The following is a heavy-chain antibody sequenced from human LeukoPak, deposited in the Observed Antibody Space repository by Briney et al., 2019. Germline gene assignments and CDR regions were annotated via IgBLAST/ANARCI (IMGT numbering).Heavy chain of an antibody. D-gene: IGHD4-17*01. J-gene: IGHJ4*02. CDR2: ISYDGSNK. CDR1: GFTFSSYA. V-gene: IGHV3-30*04. CDR3: ARGLKTTVTTGFLY. Sequence: GWSLRLSCAASGFTFSSYAMHWVRQAPGKGLEWVAVISYDGSNKYYADSVKGRFTISRDNSKNTLYLQMNSLRAEDTAVYYCARGLKTTVTTGFLYWGQGTLVTVSS.